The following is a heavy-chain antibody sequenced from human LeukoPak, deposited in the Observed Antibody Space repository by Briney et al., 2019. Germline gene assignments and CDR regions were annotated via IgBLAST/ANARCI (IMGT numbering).Heavy chain of an antibody. J-gene: IGHJ4*02. CDR3: VSSYCSGGSCYSASGY. CDR2: INRDRGST. D-gene: IGHD2-15*01. Sequence: PGGSLRLSCAASGFTFDDYAMHWVRQAPGKGLVWVSGINRDRGSTSYADSVKGRFTISRDNAKNTLYLQMNSLRAEDSAVYYCVSSYCSGGSCYSASGYWGQGTLVTVSS. CDR1: GFTFDDYA. V-gene: IGHV3-74*01.